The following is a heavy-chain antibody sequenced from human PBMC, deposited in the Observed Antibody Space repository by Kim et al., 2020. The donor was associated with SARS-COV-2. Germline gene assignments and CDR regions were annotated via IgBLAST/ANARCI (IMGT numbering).Heavy chain of an antibody. CDR3: TRDGPCSSTSCSNSHYYGMDV. Sequence: GGSLRLSCTASGFTFGDYVMTWVRQAPGKGLEWVSFIRTKAYGGTTEYAASVKGRFTISRDDSKSIAYLQINSLKIEDTAVYYCTRDGPCSSTSCSNSHYYGMDVWGQGTTVHVSS. CDR1: GFTFGDYV. CDR2: IRTKAYGGTT. J-gene: IGHJ6*02. V-gene: IGHV3-49*04. D-gene: IGHD2-2*01.